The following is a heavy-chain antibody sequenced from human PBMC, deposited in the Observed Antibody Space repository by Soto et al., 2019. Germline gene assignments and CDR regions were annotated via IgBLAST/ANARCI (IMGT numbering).Heavy chain of an antibody. CDR2: MSYRGST. D-gene: IGHD6-19*01. J-gene: IGHJ6*02. V-gene: IGHV4-61*01. CDR3: ARDHQWLDGYKYSGMDG. CDR1: GGSVSTGNYY. Sequence: QVQLQESGPGLVKPSETLSLTCTVSGGSVSTGNYYWTWLRQPPGKRLEWIGYMSYRGSTNYNPSRKRRVTILIDTSKHRFSLKVTSVTAADTAVYDCARDHQWLDGYKYSGMDGWGQATTVTVSS.